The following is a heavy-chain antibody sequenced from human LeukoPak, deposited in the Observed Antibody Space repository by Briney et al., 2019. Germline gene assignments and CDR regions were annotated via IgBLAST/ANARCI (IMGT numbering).Heavy chain of an antibody. CDR2: TYYRSKWYN. D-gene: IGHD1-26*01. V-gene: IGHV6-1*01. Sequence: SQTLSLTCAISGDSVSSNSAAWNWIRQSPSRGLEWLGRTYYRSKWYNDYAVSVKSRITINPDTPKNQFSLQLNSVTPEDTAVXYXXXXTTPWELQENYYFDYWGQGTLVTVSS. CDR1: GDSVSSNSAA. CDR3: XXXTTPWELQENYYFDY. J-gene: IGHJ4*02.